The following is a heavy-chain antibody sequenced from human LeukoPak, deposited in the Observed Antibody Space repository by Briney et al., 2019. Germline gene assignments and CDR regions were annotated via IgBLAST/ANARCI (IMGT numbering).Heavy chain of an antibody. CDR2: ISSSNSYI. D-gene: IGHD3-3*01. J-gene: IGHJ5*02. V-gene: IGHV3-21*05. Sequence: GGSLRLSCAASGFTFSSYSMNWVRQAPGKGLEWVSYISSSNSYIYYADSVKGRFTVSRDNAKNSVYLQMISLRAEDTAVYYCARDSELLEWLPDSDLWGQGTLVTVSS. CDR3: ARDSELLEWLPDSDL. CDR1: GFTFSSYS.